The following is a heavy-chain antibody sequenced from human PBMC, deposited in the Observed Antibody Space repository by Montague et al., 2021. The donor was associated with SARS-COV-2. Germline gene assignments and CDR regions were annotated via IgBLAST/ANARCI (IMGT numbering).Heavy chain of an antibody. CDR3: ARQGSDYFSGTSCYGADHPFDI. D-gene: IGHD2-2*01. J-gene: IGHJ3*02. Sequence: SETLSLTCSVSGGSITSGSYYWGWIRQSPDKGLEWIGYISYIGSTNYNPFLKSRVTVSIDTSKNQFSLKLSSVTAADSAVYYCARQGSDYFSGTSCYGADHPFDIWGQGTMVTVSS. V-gene: IGHV4-61*01. CDR2: ISYIGST. CDR1: GGSITSGSYY.